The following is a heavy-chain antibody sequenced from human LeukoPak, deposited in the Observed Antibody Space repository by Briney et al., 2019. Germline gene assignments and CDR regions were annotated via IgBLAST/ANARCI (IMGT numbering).Heavy chain of an antibody. Sequence: PGGSLRLSCAGSGFTFSSYSMNWVRQAPGKGLEWVSYISSSTGTIYYADSVKGRFTISRDNAKNSLYLQMNSLGAEDTAVHYCARTNYMDVWGKGTTVTVSS. V-gene: IGHV3-48*01. CDR3: ARTNYMDV. J-gene: IGHJ6*03. CDR1: GFTFSSYS. CDR2: ISSSTGTI.